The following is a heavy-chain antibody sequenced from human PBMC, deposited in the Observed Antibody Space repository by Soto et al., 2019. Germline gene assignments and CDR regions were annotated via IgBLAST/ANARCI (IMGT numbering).Heavy chain of an antibody. V-gene: IGHV3-23*01. CDR2: ISGSGGST. CDR3: AKGEEIWFGEFDY. Sequence: GGSLRLSCAASGFTFSSYAMSWVRQAPGKGLEWVSVISGSGGSTYYADSVKGRFTISRDNSKNTLYLQMNSLRAEDTAVYYCAKGEEIWFGEFDYWGQGTLVTVSS. D-gene: IGHD3-10*01. CDR1: GFTFSSYA. J-gene: IGHJ4*02.